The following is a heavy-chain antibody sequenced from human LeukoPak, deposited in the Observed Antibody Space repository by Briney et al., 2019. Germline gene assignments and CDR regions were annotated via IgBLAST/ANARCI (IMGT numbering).Heavy chain of an antibody. J-gene: IGHJ6*03. CDR3: AKGGGAVPEHYYMDV. CDR2: ISWNSGSI. Sequence: GGSLRLSCAASGFTFDDYAMHWVRQAPGKGLEWVSGISWNSGSIGYADSVKGRFTIYRDNAKNSLYLQMTSLRAEDMALYYCAKGGGAVPEHYYMDVWGKGTTVTVSS. V-gene: IGHV3-9*03. CDR1: GFTFDDYA. D-gene: IGHD1-14*01.